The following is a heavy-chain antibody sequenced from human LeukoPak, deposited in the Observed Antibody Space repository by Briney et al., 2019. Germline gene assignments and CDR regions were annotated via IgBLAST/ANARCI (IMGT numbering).Heavy chain of an antibody. CDR3: ARDPYRFAFGI. D-gene: IGHD1-26*01. CDR1: GFSFSTIY. CDR2: INVDGTAE. V-gene: IGHV3-7*03. J-gene: IGHJ3*02. Sequence: GGSLRLSCAASGFSFSTIYMSWVRQTPGQGLEWVANINVDGTAEYYVDSVKGRFTISRDNVKNSLYLQMNSLRAEDTAVYYCARDPYRFAFGIWGQGTVVLVSS.